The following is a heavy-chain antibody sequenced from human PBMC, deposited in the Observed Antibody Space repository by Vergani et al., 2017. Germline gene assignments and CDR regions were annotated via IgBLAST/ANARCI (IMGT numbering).Heavy chain of an antibody. CDR3: AGASDDESSGGGIAGFDY. V-gene: IGHV4-61*01. Sequence: QVQLQESGPGLVKPSETLSLTCTVSGGSVSSGSYYWSWIRQPPGKGLEWIWYIYYSGSTNYNPSLKSRVTISVDTSKNQFSLKLSSVTAADTAVYYCAGASDDESSGGGIAGFDYWGQGTLVTVSS. CDR2: IYYSGST. D-gene: IGHD3-22*01. CDR1: GGSVSSGSYY. J-gene: IGHJ4*02.